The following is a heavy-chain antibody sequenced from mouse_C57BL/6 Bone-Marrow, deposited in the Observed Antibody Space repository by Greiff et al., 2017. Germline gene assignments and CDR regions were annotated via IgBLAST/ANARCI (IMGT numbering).Heavy chain of an antibody. V-gene: IGHV1-15*01. CDR1: GYTFTDYE. CDR3: TRGGDYWYVDV. CDR2: IDPETGGT. J-gene: IGHJ1*03. Sequence: VQLQQSGAELVRPGASVTLSCTASGYTFTDYEMHWVKQTPVHGLEWIGAIDPETGGTAYNQKFKGKAILTADKSSSTAYMELRSLTSEDSAVYYCTRGGDYWYVDVWGTGTTVTVTS.